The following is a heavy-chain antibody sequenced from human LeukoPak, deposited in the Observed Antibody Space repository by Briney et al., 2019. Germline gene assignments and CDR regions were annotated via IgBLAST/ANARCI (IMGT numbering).Heavy chain of an antibody. V-gene: IGHV3-23*01. Sequence: GGSLRLSCAASGFTFSSYAMSWVRQAPGKGLEWVSAISGSGGSTYYADSVKGRFTISRDNSKNTLYLQMNSLRAEDTAVYYCAKDNVARGYYYDSGGYYYVDAFDIWGQGTMVTVSS. CDR2: ISGSGGST. J-gene: IGHJ3*02. CDR3: AKDNVARGYYYDSGGYYYVDAFDI. D-gene: IGHD3-22*01. CDR1: GFTFSSYA.